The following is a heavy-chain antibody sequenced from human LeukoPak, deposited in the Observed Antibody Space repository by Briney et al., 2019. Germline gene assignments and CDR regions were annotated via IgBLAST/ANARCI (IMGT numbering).Heavy chain of an antibody. CDR1: GGSISSYY. D-gene: IGHD6-19*01. CDR3: ARIPRRIAVAGTVDY. CDR2: IYYSGST. Sequence: SETLSLTCTVSGGSISSYYWSWIRQPPGKGLEWIGYIYYSGSTNYNPSLKSRVTISVDTSKNQFSLKLSSVTAADTAVYYCARIPRRIAVAGTVDYWGQGTLVTVSS. V-gene: IGHV4-59*08. J-gene: IGHJ4*02.